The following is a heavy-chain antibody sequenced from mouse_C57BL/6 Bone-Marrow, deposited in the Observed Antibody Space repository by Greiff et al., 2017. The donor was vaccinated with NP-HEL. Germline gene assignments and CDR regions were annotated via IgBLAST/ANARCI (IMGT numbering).Heavy chain of an antibody. J-gene: IGHJ4*01. V-gene: IGHV1-69*01. CDR1: GYTFTSYW. CDR3: ARGSYYGNGYYAMEY. Sequence: QVQLKQPGAELVMPGASVKLSCKASGYTFTSYWMHWVKQRPGQGLEWIGEIDPSDSYTNYNQKFKGKSTLTVDKSSSTAYMQLSSLTSEDSAVYDCARGSYYGNGYYAMEYWGQGTSVTDSS. CDR2: IDPSDSYT. D-gene: IGHD2-10*01.